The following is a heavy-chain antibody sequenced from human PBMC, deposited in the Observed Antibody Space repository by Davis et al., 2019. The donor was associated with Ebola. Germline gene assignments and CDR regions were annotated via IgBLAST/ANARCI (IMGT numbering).Heavy chain of an antibody. CDR2: ISAGGTAP. V-gene: IGHV3-21*01. Sequence: GESPKTSCAAPEFTFSSYGMTLVRQAPGKGLEWVSSISAGGTAPCYADSVKGRFTISRDNAKNTLYLQMNSLRVEGTAMYYCGRGGLEPVDFWGQGTLVTVSS. D-gene: IGHD1-1*01. J-gene: IGHJ4*02. CDR3: GRGGLEPVDF. CDR1: EFTFSSYG.